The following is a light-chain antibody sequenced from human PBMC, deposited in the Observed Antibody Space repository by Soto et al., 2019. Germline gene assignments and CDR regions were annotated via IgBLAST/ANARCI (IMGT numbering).Light chain of an antibody. CDR2: DVI. CDR1: SSDVGGYNY. J-gene: IGLJ1*01. CDR3: SSYTSSRTLV. V-gene: IGLV2-14*01. Sequence: QSALTQPASVSGSPGQSITISCTGTSSDVGGYNYVSCYQQHPGKAPKLMIYDVINRPSGVSNRFSGSKSGNTASLTISGLQAEDEADYYCSSYTSSRTLVFGTGTKLTVL.